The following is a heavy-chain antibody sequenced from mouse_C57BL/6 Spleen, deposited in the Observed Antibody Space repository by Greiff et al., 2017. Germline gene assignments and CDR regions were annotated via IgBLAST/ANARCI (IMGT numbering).Heavy chain of an antibody. CDR2: IYPGDGDT. Sequence: VHLVESGAELVKPGASVKISCKASGYAFSSYWMHWVKQRPGKGLEWIGQIYPGDGDTNYNGKFKGKATVTADKSSSTAYMQLSSLTSEDSAVYFCARSDYLYWGQGTTLTVSS. CDR3: ARSDYLY. J-gene: IGHJ2*01. D-gene: IGHD2-13*01. V-gene: IGHV1-80*01. CDR1: GYAFSSYW.